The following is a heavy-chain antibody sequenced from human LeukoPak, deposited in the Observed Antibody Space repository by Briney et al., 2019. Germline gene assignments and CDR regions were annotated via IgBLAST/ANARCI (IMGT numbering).Heavy chain of an antibody. CDR3: ARSGRGVDSFYFYMDV. J-gene: IGHJ6*03. CDR2: IKHDGSEKQDGSEK. D-gene: IGHD3-10*01. CDR1: GFTLSQYW. Sequence: GGSLRLSCAASGFTLSQYWMSWLRQAPRKGLEWVANIKHDGSEKQDGSEKNYVDSVKGRFTISRDNAKNSLYLQMNSLRAEDTAVYYCARSGRGVDSFYFYMDVWGKGTTVTVSS. V-gene: IGHV3-7*01.